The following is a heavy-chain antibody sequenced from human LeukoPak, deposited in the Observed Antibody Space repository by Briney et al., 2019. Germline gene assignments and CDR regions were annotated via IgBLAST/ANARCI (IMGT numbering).Heavy chain of an antibody. CDR1: GYTFTSYY. D-gene: IGHD6-13*01. CDR2: INPSGGST. J-gene: IGHJ4*02. CDR3: ASGIAVLGTGH. Sequence: GASVKVSCKASGYTFTSYYMHWVRQAPGQGLEWMGIINPSGGSTSYAQKLQGRVTMTTETSTSTAYMELRSLRSDDTAMYYCASGIAVLGTGHWGQGTLVTVSS. V-gene: IGHV1-46*01.